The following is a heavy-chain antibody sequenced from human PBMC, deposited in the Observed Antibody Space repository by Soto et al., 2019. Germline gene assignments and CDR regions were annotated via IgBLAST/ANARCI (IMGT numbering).Heavy chain of an antibody. V-gene: IGHV2-5*02. D-gene: IGHD4-17*01. CDR1: GFSLSTSGVG. CDR2: IYGDDDK. CDR3: AHTLYYGGYDY. Sequence: QITLKESGPTLVKPTQTLTLTCTFSGFSLSTSGVGVGWIRQPPGKALEWLALIYGDDDKRYSPSLKSRLTISKDTSKTQVVLTMTNMDPVHTATAYCAHTLYYGGYDYWGQGTLVTVFS. J-gene: IGHJ4*02.